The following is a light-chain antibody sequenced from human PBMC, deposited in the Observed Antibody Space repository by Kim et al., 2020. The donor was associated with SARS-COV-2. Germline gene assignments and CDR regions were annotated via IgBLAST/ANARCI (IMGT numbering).Light chain of an antibody. V-gene: IGKV3-11*01. CDR2: EAS. J-gene: IGKJ4*01. CDR3: QHRRNWPLT. CDR1: QSVSSY. Sequence: LTPGERTTLSYRASQSVSSYLAWYQQKPGQAPRLLIYEASNRATGIPARFSGSGSGTDFTLTISSLEPEDFAIYYCQHRRNWPLTFGEGTKVDIK.